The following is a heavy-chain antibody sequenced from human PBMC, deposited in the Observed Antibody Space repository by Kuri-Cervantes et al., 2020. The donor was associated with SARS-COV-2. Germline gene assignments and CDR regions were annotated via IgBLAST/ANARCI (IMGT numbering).Heavy chain of an antibody. D-gene: IGHD2-8*01. J-gene: IGHJ3*01. CDR1: GYSLTYRR. V-gene: IGHV1-45*02. CDR2: ITPFNGNT. Sequence: SVKVSCKASGYSLTYRRLHWVRQAPGQALEWVGLITPFNGNTDHAQKFQDRVTITGDRSMNTAYMELTSLRSEDTAIYYCATQACPNGVCFSNAAFDVWGQGTMVTVSS. CDR3: ATQACPNGVCFSNAAFDV.